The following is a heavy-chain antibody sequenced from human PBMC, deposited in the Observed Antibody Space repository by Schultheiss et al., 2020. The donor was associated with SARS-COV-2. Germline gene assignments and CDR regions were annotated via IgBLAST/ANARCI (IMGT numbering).Heavy chain of an antibody. D-gene: IGHD2-2*01. Sequence: GESLKISCAASGFTFSSYGMHWVRQAPGKGLEWVAVIWYDGSNKYYADSVKGRFTISRDNSKNTLYLQMNSLRAEDTAVYYCARDHCSSTSCYYYYYYYGMDVWGQGTTVTVSS. CDR1: GFTFSSYG. CDR2: IWYDGSNK. CDR3: ARDHCSSTSCYYYYYYYGMDV. V-gene: IGHV3-30*19. J-gene: IGHJ6*02.